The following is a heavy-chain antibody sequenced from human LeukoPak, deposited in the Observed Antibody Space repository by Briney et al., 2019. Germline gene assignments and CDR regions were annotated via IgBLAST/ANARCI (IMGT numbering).Heavy chain of an antibody. J-gene: IGHJ4*02. V-gene: IGHV4-34*01. CDR1: GGSFSGYY. CDR2: INHSGST. D-gene: IGHD3-22*01. CDR3: ATDSYDSSGYYHFDY. Sequence: SETLSLTCAVYGGSFSGYYWSWIRQPPGKGLEWLGEINHSGSTNYNPSLKSRVTISVDTSKNQFSLKLSSVTAADTAVYYCATDSYDSSGYYHFDYWGQGTLVTVSS.